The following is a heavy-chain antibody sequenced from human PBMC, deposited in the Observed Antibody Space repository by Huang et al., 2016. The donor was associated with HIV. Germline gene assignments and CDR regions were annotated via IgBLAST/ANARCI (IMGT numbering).Heavy chain of an antibody. Sequence: QLLLQESGPGLVKPSEALALTCAVSGGSIRSSDYHWGWIRQPPGKGLEWIGSIYYKGGTHYSPSLKSRVTIAVDTSKNLFFLNLTSRTAADTAVYYWARHREGPVAYYSGWGSHLNYMDVWGRGRTVVVSS. CDR2: IYYKGGT. V-gene: IGHV4-39*01. CDR3: ARHREGPVAYYSGWGSHLNYMDV. CDR1: GGSIRSSDYH. J-gene: IGHJ6*03. D-gene: IGHD3-10*01.